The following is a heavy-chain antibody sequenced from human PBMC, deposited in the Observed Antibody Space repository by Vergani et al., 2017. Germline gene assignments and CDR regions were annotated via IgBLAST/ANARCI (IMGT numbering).Heavy chain of an antibody. J-gene: IGHJ4*02. V-gene: IGHV3-13*01. CDR3: ARDQEAAFDY. CDR2: IGTAGDT. Sequence: EVQLVESGGGLVQPGGSLRLSCAASGFTFSSYDMHWVRQATGKGLEWVSAIGTAGDTYYADSVKGRFTISRDNSKNTLYLQMNSLRAEDTAVYYCARDQEAAFDYWGQGTLVTVSS. CDR1: GFTFSSYD.